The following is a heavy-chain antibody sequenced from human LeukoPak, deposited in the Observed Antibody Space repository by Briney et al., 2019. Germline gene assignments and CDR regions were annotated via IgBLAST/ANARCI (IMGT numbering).Heavy chain of an antibody. CDR3: ARYYDILT. CDR2: IYYSGST. D-gene: IGHD3-9*01. V-gene: IGHV4-39*01. Sequence: SETLSLTCTVSGGSISSSSYYWGWIRQPPGKGLEWIGSIYYSGSTYYNPSLKSRVAISVDTSKNQFSLKLSSVTAADTAVYYCARYYDILTWGQGTLVTVSS. CDR1: GGSISSSSYY. J-gene: IGHJ4*02.